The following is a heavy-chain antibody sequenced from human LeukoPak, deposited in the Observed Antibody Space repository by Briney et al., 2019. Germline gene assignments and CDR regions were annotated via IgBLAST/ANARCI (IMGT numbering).Heavy chain of an antibody. CDR3: AAQCGGDCSYFFDY. J-gene: IGHJ4*02. V-gene: IGHV4-38-2*01. CDR2: IYRSGST. CDR1: GYSMSSGYY. Sequence: PSETLSLTCAVSGYSMSSGYYWGWIRQPPGKGLEWIGSIYRSGSTYYNPSLKSRITISVDTSKNQFSLKLSSVTAADTAVYYCAAQCGGDCSYFFDYWGQGTLVTVSS. D-gene: IGHD2-21*01.